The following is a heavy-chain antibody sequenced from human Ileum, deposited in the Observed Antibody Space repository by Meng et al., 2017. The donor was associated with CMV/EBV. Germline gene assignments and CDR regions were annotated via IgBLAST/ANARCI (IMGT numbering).Heavy chain of an antibody. D-gene: IGHD3-9*01. CDR2: TNEEGNDK. V-gene: IGHV3-7*01. CDR3: ASTGPLNGHYFCY. J-gene: IGHJ4*02. CDR1: GFTFSSYE. Sequence: GGSLRLSCAASGFTFSSYEMNWVRQAPGKGLEWVAKTNEEGNDKYYVDSVKGRFTISRDNAKNSVYLQMNSLRAEDTAVYYCASTGPLNGHYFCYLGQGTLVTVSS.